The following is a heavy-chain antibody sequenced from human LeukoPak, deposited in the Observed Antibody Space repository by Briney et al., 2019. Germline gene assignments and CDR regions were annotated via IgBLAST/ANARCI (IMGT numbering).Heavy chain of an antibody. CDR1: GFTFSDYY. D-gene: IGHD6-6*01. CDR2: ISSSGSTI. Sequence: GGSLRLSCAASGFTFSDYYMSWIRQAPGKGLEWVSYISSSGSTIYYADSVKGRFTISRDNAKNSLYLQMNSLRAEDTAVYYCARERIEYSSSPYDAFDIWGQGTMVTVSS. CDR3: ARERIEYSSSPYDAFDI. J-gene: IGHJ3*02. V-gene: IGHV3-11*04.